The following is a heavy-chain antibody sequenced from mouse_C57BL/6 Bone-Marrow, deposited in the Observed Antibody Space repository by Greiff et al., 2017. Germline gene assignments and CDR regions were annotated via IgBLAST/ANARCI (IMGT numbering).Heavy chain of an antibody. J-gene: IGHJ1*03. CDR1: GYTFTSYW. Sequence: QVQLQQSGAELVKPGASVKLSCKASGYTFTSYWMPWVKQRPGRGLEWIGRIDTNSGGTKYNEKFKSKATLTGDKPSSTAYMQLSSLTSEDSAVYYCAHGNDFYWDCAVWGTGTTVTVSS. D-gene: IGHD2-2*01. V-gene: IGHV1-72*01. CDR2: IDTNSGGT. CDR3: AHGNDFYWDCAV.